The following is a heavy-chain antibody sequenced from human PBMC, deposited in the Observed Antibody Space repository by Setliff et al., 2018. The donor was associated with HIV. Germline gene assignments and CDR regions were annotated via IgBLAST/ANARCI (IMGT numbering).Heavy chain of an antibody. D-gene: IGHD3-16*01. CDR3: ARDAWGENWFDP. CDR2: ISSSGSTI. Sequence: PGGSLRLSCAGSGFTFNNHAMTWVRQAPGEGLEWISYISSSGSTIYYADSVKGRFTISRDNAKNSLYLQMNSLRAEDTAVYYCARDAWGENWFDPWGQGTLVTVSS. CDR1: GFTFNNHA. V-gene: IGHV3-48*03. J-gene: IGHJ5*02.